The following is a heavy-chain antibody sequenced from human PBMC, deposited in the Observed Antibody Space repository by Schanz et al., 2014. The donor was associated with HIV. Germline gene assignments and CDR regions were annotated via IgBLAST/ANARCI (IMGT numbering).Heavy chain of an antibody. D-gene: IGHD2-2*01. V-gene: IGHV3-74*01. Sequence: EVQLVESGGGLVQPGGSLRLSCAASGFTFNNYWMHWVRQVTGKGLVWVSRINSDGRFINYAASVRGRFTISRDNAKNTLYLQMSSLRVEDTAVYYCIRGVPRGSSTGPALRFWGQGALVTVSS. CDR3: IRGVPRGSSTGPALRF. CDR1: GFTFNNYW. J-gene: IGHJ4*02. CDR2: INSDGRFI.